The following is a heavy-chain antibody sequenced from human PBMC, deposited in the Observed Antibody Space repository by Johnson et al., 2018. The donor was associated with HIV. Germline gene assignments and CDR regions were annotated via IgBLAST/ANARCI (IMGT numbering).Heavy chain of an antibody. CDR1: GFTFSSYA. D-gene: IGHD3-10*01. J-gene: IGHJ3*02. Sequence: QVQLVESGGGVVQPGRSLRLSCAASGFTFSSYAMHWVRQAPGKGLEWVAFISYDGNNKYYADSVKGRFSISRDNSKNTLYLQMNSLRAEDTAVYYCAGGYGSGSGDAFDIWGQGTMVTVSS. CDR3: AGGYGSGSGDAFDI. V-gene: IGHV3-30*04. CDR2: ISYDGNNK.